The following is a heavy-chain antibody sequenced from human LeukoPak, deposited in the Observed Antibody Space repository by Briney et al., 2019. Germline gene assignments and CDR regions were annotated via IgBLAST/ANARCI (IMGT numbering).Heavy chain of an antibody. V-gene: IGHV3-53*01. D-gene: IGHD2-21*01. CDR3: ASAREYCGSAECYEYFQH. Sequence: GGSLRLPCAASGVTVGTNSMSWARQSPGKGLEWVSVIYSGGSTYNADSVNGRFTVSRDNSRNTLFLQMNNLRAEDTALYFCASAREYCGSAECYEYFQHWGQGTLIIVSS. J-gene: IGHJ1*01. CDR1: GVTVGTNS. CDR2: IYSGGST.